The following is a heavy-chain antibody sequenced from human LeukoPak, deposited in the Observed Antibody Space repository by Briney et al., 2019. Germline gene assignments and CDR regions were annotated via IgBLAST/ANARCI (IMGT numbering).Heavy chain of an antibody. CDR3: ATTTLGGSYPFDY. Sequence: GRSLRLSCAVSGFTFSSYAMHWVRQAPGKGLEWVAVISYDGSNKYYADSVKGRFTISRDNSKNTLYLQMNSLRAEDTAVYYCATTTLGGSYPFDYWGQGTLVTVSS. CDR2: ISYDGSNK. V-gene: IGHV3-30-3*01. J-gene: IGHJ4*02. CDR1: GFTFSSYA. D-gene: IGHD1-26*01.